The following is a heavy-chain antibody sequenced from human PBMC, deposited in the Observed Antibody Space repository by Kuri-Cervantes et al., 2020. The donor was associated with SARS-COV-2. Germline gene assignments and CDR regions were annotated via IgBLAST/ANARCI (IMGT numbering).Heavy chain of an antibody. J-gene: IGHJ5*02. CDR3: ARGYSSGWHGWFDP. CDR1: GFTFDDYA. V-gene: IGHV3-9*01. D-gene: IGHD6-19*01. Sequence: GGSLRLSCAASGFTFDDYAMHWVRQAPGKGLEWVSGISWNSGSIGYADSVKGRFTISRDIFENTLYLQMNSLRPEDTAVYYCARGYSSGWHGWFDPWGQGTLVTVSS. CDR2: ISWNSGSI.